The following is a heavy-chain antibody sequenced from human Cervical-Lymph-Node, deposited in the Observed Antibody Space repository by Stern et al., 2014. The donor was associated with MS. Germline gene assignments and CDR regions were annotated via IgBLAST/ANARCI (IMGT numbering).Heavy chain of an antibody. CDR3: ARATSDYIWGTYRFLDS. V-gene: IGHV1-69*01. D-gene: IGHD3-16*02. CDR1: GGTISNYI. J-gene: IGHJ4*02. Sequence: VQLVQSGAEVKKPGSSVKVSCKASGGTISNYIIGWVRQAPGQGLEWMGWIIHMLGIENDAVKFQSRVTITADDSTSTAYMDLSSLRSEDAAVYYCARATSDYIWGTYRFLDSWGQGTLVIVSS. CDR2: IIHMLGIE.